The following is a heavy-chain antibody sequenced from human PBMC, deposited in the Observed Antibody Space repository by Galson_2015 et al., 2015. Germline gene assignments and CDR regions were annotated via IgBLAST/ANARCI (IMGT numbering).Heavy chain of an antibody. J-gene: IGHJ4*02. V-gene: IGHV1-3*01. CDR1: GYTFTTHT. Sequence: SVKVSCKASGYTFTTHTIHWVRQAPGQGLEWMGWIAAGNGDTRYSQNFQGRVTITRGTSASTAYMELSSLRSEDTAVYYCTRDKGGLFDYWGQGTLVTVSS. D-gene: IGHD2-15*01. CDR2: IAAGNGDT. CDR3: TRDKGGLFDY.